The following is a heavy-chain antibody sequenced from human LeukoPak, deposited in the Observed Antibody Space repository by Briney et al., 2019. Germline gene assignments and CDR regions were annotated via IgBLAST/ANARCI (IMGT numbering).Heavy chain of an antibody. CDR2: IYSGGST. D-gene: IGHD2-2*01. J-gene: IGHJ4*02. CDR1: AFRFSSFA. CDR3: ARSRGFSYPFDY. V-gene: IGHV3-66*01. Sequence: GGSLRLSSAASAFRFSSFAMTWVRQAPGKGLEWVSVIYSGGSTYYADSVKGRFTISRDNSKNTLYLQMNSLRAEDTAVYYCARSRGFSYPFDYWGQGTLVTVSS.